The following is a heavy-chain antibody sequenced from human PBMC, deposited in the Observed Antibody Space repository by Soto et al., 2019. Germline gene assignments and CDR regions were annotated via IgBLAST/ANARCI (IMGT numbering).Heavy chain of an antibody. Sequence: GGFLRLSCAASGFTASSSQMTWVRQAPGKGLEWVAVISYDGSNKYYADSVKGRFTISRDNSKNTLYLQMNSLRAEDTAVYYCARGRLGYCSGGSCYSRDFAFDIWGQGTMVTVSS. CDR3: ARGRLGYCSGGSCYSRDFAFDI. D-gene: IGHD2-15*01. CDR2: ISYDGSNK. V-gene: IGHV3-30*03. CDR1: GFTASSSQ. J-gene: IGHJ3*02.